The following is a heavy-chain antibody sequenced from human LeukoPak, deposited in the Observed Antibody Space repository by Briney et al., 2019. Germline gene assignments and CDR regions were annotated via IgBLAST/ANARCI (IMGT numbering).Heavy chain of an antibody. Sequence: GASVKVSCKASGYTFTGYYVHWVRQAPGQGLEWMGWINPNSGGTDFAQKFQGRVTMTRDTSISTAYMELSRLRSDDTAVYYCAITSQWELLNWFDPWGQGTLVIVSS. J-gene: IGHJ5*02. V-gene: IGHV1-2*02. CDR1: GYTFTGYY. D-gene: IGHD1-26*01. CDR2: INPNSGGT. CDR3: AITSQWELLNWFDP.